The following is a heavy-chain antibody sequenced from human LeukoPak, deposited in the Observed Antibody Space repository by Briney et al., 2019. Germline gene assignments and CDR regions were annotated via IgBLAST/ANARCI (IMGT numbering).Heavy chain of an antibody. CDR3: ATHSHCSSTSCYPD. Sequence: GASVKVSCKASGGTFSSYAISWVRQAPGQGLEWMGGIIPIFGTANYAQKFQGRVTITADKSTSTAYMELSSLRSEDTAVYYCATHSHCSSTSCYPDWGQGTLVTVSS. V-gene: IGHV1-69*06. D-gene: IGHD2-2*01. CDR1: GGTFSSYA. CDR2: IIPIFGTA. J-gene: IGHJ4*02.